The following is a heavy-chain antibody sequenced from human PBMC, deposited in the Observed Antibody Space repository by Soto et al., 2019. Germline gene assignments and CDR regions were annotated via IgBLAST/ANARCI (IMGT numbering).Heavy chain of an antibody. CDR2: IIPLLGLK. V-gene: IGHV1-69*02. CDR3: ARYQYSNVPTCFGYPDI. J-gene: IGHJ6*03. D-gene: IGHD3-10*02. Sequence: QVQLLQSGAEVKKPGSSVKVSCHASGDTFTTHTITWVRQAPGQGLEWVGRIIPLLGLKDYAQKIQGRVVITADNSTSTTSMVLSRLSFDDTALYYCARYQYSNVPTCFGYPDIWGKGTSVTVSS. CDR1: GDTFTTHT.